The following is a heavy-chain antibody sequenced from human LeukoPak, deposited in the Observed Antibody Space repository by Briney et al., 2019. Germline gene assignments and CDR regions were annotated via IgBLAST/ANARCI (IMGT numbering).Heavy chain of an antibody. V-gene: IGHV4-31*03. CDR3: ARVSPVVPAAPSGGWFDP. Sequence: SETLSLTCTVSGGPVSSGSYYWSWIRQHPGKGLEWIGYIYYSGSTYYNPSLKSRVTISVDTSKNQFSLKLSSVTAADTAVYYCARVSPVVPAAPSGGWFDPWGQGTLVTVSS. J-gene: IGHJ5*02. CDR2: IYYSGST. D-gene: IGHD2-2*01. CDR1: GGPVSSGSYY.